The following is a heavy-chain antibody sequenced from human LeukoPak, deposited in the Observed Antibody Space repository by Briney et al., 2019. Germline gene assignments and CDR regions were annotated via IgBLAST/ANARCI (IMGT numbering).Heavy chain of an antibody. D-gene: IGHD3-22*01. CDR2: IWYDGSNK. J-gene: IGHJ4*02. CDR1: GFTFSSYG. CDR3: ARVVGYYYDSSGHFDY. Sequence: GGSLRLSCAASGFTFSSYGMHWVRQAPGKGLEWVAVIWYDGSNKYYADSVKGRFTISRDNSKNTLYLQMNSLRAEDTAVYYCARVVGYYYDSSGHFDYWGQGTLVTVSS. V-gene: IGHV3-33*01.